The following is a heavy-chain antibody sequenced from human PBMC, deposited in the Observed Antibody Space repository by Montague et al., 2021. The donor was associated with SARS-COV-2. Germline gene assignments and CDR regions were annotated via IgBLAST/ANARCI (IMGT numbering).Heavy chain of an antibody. J-gene: IGHJ5*02. Sequence: SETLSLTCSVSGGTVRDYYWNWIRQTPGKGLEWIGYIFYNGYTEYNPSLESRVTLSVDTPGNQFFLSLRSVTASGTATYFCARHSVSEDGTFFRSYFDPWGQGAQVIVSP. CDR3: ARHSVSEDGTFFRSYFDP. CDR1: GGTVRDYY. D-gene: IGHD1-1*01. V-gene: IGHV4-59*08. CDR2: IFYNGYT.